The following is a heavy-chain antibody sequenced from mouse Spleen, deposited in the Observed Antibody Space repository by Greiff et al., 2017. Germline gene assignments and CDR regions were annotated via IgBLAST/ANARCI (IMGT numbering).Heavy chain of an antibody. CDR2: IWAGGST. D-gene: IGHD1-1*01. V-gene: IGHV2-9*02. CDR1: GFSLTSYG. CDR3: ASYYYGSSSAWFAY. J-gene: IGHJ3*01. Sequence: VKLQESGPGLVAPSQSLSITCTVSGFSLTSYGVHWVRQPPGKGLEWLGVIWAGGSTNYNSALMSRLSISKDNSKSQVFLKMNSLQTDDTAMYYCASYYYGSSSAWFAYWGQGTLVTVSA.